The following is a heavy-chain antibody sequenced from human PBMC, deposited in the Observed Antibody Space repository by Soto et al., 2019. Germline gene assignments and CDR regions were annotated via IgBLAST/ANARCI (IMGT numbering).Heavy chain of an antibody. Sequence: QLQLQESGPGLVKPSETLSLTCTVSGGSISSSGYYWGWIRQPPGKGLEWIGNIYYSGSTNYNPSPKSRVTISGDTSKDQSSLKVSSVTAADTAVYYCARRSYYGAGSIFDYWGQGTLVTVSS. CDR1: GGSISSSGYY. J-gene: IGHJ4*02. CDR2: IYYSGST. V-gene: IGHV4-39*01. CDR3: ARRSYYGAGSIFDY. D-gene: IGHD3-10*01.